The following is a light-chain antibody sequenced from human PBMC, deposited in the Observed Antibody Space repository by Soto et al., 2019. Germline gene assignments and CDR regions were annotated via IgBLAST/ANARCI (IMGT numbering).Light chain of an antibody. CDR3: CSYAGSYVWV. Sequence: QSALTQPRSVSGSPGQSVTISCTGTSSDVGGYNYVSWYQQHPGKAPKLMIYDVSKRPSGVPDRFSCSKSGNTASLTISGLQAEDEADYYCCSYAGSYVWVFGGGTKITVL. CDR2: DVS. V-gene: IGLV2-11*01. CDR1: SSDVGGYNY. J-gene: IGLJ3*02.